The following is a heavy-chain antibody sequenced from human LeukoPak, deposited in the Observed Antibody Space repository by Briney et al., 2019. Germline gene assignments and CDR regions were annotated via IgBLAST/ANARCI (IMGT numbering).Heavy chain of an antibody. CDR3: TRRSGLYNWFDP. V-gene: IGHV1-8*01. J-gene: IGHJ5*02. D-gene: IGHD3-3*01. CDR1: GYTFTSYD. CDR2: INPNSGNT. Sequence: ASVKVSCKASGYTFTSYDINWVRQATGQGLEWMGWINPNSGNTGYAQKFQGRVTMTRNTSISTAYMEVSSPRSEDTAVYYCTRRSGLYNWFDPWGQGTLVTVSS.